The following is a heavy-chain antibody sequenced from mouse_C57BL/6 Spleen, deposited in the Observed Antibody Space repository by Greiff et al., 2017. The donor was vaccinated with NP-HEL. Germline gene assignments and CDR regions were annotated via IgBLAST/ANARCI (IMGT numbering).Heavy chain of an antibody. J-gene: IGHJ2*01. CDR2: IYPSDSET. CDR3: ARSYYGSRYFDY. V-gene: IGHV1-61*01. D-gene: IGHD1-1*01. Sequence: QVQLQQPGAELVRPGSSVKLSCKASGYTFTSYWMDWVKQRPGQGLEWIGNIYPSDSETHYNQQFKDKATLTVDKSSSTAYMQLSSLTSEDSAVYYCARSYYGSRYFDYWGQGTTLTVSS. CDR1: GYTFTSYW.